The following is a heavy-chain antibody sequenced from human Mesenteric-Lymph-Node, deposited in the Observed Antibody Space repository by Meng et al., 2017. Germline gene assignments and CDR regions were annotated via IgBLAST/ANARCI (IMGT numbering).Heavy chain of an antibody. CDR3: ARQIFEFGYGGNSPFDY. CDR2: IYYSGSN. CDR1: GGSISSTSYY. Sequence: QMQLQESGPGLVMPSGTLSPTRAGSGGSISSTSYYWGWIRQPPRKGPEWIGSIYYSGSNYHNPSLKSRLTISVDTSKGQLALKLSSVTAADTAVYYCARQIFEFGYGGNSPFDYWGQGTLVTVSS. J-gene: IGHJ4*02. V-gene: IGHV4-39*01. D-gene: IGHD4-23*01.